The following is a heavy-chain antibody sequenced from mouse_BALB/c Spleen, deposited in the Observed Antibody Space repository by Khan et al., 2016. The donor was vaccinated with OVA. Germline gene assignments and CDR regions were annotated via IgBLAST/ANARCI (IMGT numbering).Heavy chain of an antibody. V-gene: IGHV5-6*01. Sequence: EVELVESGGDLVRPGGSLKLSCAASGFTFSAYGMSWVRQSPDKRLEWVATINRGGYYTYYPDSLKGRFIISRDNATNTLYLQMRSLKSEDTAMYYCASKLSGSFAYWGQGTLVTVSA. CDR2: INRGGYYT. D-gene: IGHD1-3*01. CDR3: ASKLSGSFAY. CDR1: GFTFSAYG. J-gene: IGHJ3*01.